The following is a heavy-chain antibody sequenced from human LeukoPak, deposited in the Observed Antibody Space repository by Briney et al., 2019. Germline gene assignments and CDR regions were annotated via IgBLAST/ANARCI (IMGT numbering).Heavy chain of an antibody. Sequence: SVNVSCKTSGGTFTSYAITWVRQAPGQGLEWMGKIIPISGTTNYAQKFQGRVTFTAEEYSRTAYMELSSRRSEETALYYCARKLRLGGNWFDPWGRGTLVTVSS. CDR3: ARKLRLGGNWFDP. D-gene: IGHD1-26*01. J-gene: IGHJ5*02. CDR1: GGTFTSYA. CDR2: IIPISGTT. V-gene: IGHV1-69*15.